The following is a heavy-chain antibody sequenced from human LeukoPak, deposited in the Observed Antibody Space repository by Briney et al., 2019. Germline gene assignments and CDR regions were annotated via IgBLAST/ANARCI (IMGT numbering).Heavy chain of an antibody. D-gene: IGHD3-10*01. Sequence: PGASVQFSCQASGSPFTGYDINWVRQATGQGLEWMGWMIPNSGNTGYAQKLQDRVTMTRNTSISTAYMELSSLSSEDTAVYYCARGRRDSRQFDYWGQGTLVTVSS. J-gene: IGHJ4*02. CDR2: MIPNSGNT. V-gene: IGHV1-8*01. CDR3: ARGRRDSRQFDY. CDR1: GSPFTGYD.